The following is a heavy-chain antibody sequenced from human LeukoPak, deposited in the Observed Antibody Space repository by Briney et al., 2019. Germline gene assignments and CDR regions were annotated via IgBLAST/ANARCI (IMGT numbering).Heavy chain of an antibody. V-gene: IGHV3-21*01. Sequence: GGSLRLSCAASGFTFSSYSMNWVRQAPGKGLEWVSSISSSSSYIYYADSVKGRFTISRDNAKNSLYLQMNSLRAEHTAVYYCARLGYSSSWLESWGQGTLVTVSS. D-gene: IGHD6-13*01. J-gene: IGHJ5*01. CDR2: ISSSSSYI. CDR3: ARLGYSSSWLES. CDR1: GFTFSSYS.